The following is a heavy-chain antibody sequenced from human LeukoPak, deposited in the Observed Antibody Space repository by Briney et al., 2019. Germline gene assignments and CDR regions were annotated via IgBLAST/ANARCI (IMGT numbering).Heavy chain of an antibody. CDR2: ISYDGSNK. CDR3: ARDGRCGGDCYAS. V-gene: IGHV3-30*03. Sequence: GGSLRLSCAASGFTISSYGMHWVRQAPGKGLEWVAVISYDGSNKYYADSVKGRFTISRDNAKNALYLQMNSLRVEDTAVYYCARDGRCGGDCYASWGQGTLVTASS. D-gene: IGHD2-21*02. J-gene: IGHJ4*02. CDR1: GFTISSYG.